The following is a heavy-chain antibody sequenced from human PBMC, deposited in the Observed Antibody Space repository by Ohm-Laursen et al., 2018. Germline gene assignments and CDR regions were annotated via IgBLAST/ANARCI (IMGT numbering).Heavy chain of an antibody. CDR1: GFIFSTYA. J-gene: IGHJ4*02. D-gene: IGHD5-18*01. Sequence: SLRLSCAASGFIFSTYAMTWVRQAPGKGLEWVSTISNSGGSTFYADSVKGRFTISRDDSKNTLYLQMSSLRAEDTAVFYCAKARGIQNFDYWGQGTLVTVSS. CDR3: AKARGIQNFDY. V-gene: IGHV3-23*01. CDR2: ISNSGGST.